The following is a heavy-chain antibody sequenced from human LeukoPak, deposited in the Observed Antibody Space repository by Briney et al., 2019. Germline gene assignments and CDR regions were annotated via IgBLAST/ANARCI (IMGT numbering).Heavy chain of an antibody. Sequence: GGSLRLSCAASGFSVSSKYMSWVRQAPGKGLEGVSVLYTAGDTYYADSVKGRFTISRANSKNTLSIQMNSLRPNDTALYYCAGGQMFTSGGFESWGQGALVTVSS. D-gene: IGHD6-19*01. V-gene: IGHV3-53*01. CDR2: LYTAGDT. CDR1: GFSVSSKY. J-gene: IGHJ4*02. CDR3: AGGQMFTSGGFES.